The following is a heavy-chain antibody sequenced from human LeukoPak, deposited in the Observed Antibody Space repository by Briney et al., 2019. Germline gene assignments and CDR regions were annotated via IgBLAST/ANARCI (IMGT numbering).Heavy chain of an antibody. D-gene: IGHD6-19*01. CDR1: GGSISSYY. J-gene: IGHJ5*02. CDR3: ARASSGWSRYWFDP. V-gene: IGHV4-59*01. Sequence: PSGTLSLTCTVSGGSISSYYWSWIRQPPGKGLEWIGYIYYSGSTNYNPSLKSRVTISVDTSKNQFSLKLSSVTAADTAVYYCARASSGWSRYWFDPWGQGTLVTVSS. CDR2: IYYSGST.